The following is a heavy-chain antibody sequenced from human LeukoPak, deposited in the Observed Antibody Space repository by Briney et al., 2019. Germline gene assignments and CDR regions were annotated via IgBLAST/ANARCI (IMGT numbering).Heavy chain of an antibody. J-gene: IGHJ6*02. CDR1: GYSFTSYW. CDR2: IFPDDSDT. V-gene: IGHV5-51*01. D-gene: IGHD2-21*01. CDR3: VRHGAPEVNYSDRGYSGMDV. Sequence: GESLKISCKGSGYSFTSYWIAWVRQMPGKGLEWMGTIFPDDSDTRYSPSFQGQVTISADKSITTAYLQWSSLKASDTAMYYCVRHGAPEVNYSDRGYSGMDVWGQGTTVTVSS.